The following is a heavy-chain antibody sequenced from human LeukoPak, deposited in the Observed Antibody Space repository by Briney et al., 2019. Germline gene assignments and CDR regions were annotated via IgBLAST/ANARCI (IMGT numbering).Heavy chain of an antibody. CDR1: GYSISSGYY. CDR3: ARAHGGELSEG. CDR2: IYYSGST. V-gene: IGHV4-61*01. D-gene: IGHD1-26*01. Sequence: PSETLSLTCTVSGYSISSGYYWSWIRQPPGKGLEWIGYIYYSGSTNYNPSLKSRFTISVDTSKNQFSLKLSSVTAADTAVYYCARAHGGELSEGWGQGTLVTVSS. J-gene: IGHJ4*02.